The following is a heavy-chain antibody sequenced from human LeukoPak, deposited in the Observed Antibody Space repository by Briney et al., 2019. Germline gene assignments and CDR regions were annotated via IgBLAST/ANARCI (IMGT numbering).Heavy chain of an antibody. V-gene: IGHV3-30*18. J-gene: IGHJ5*02. CDR1: GFTFSTYG. D-gene: IGHD6-13*01. CDR2: ISYDGSDK. Sequence: GGSLRLSCAVSGFTFSTYGMHWVRQAPGKGLEWVAVISYDGSDKYYADSVKGRFTISRDNSKNTLYLQMNSLRAEDTAVYYCAKGGSSSWYGWFDPWGRGTLATVSS. CDR3: AKGGSSSWYGWFDP.